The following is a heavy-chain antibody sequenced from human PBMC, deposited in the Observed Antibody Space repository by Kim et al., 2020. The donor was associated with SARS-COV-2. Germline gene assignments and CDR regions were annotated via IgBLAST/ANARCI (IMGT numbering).Heavy chain of an antibody. D-gene: IGHD2-15*01. CDR2: IYPDGGDK. Sequence: GGSLRLSCEASGFRFSNYAIYWVRQAPGKGLEWVAMIYPDGGDKYYADSVKGRFTISRDNSENTVSLQMNSLRADDTAVYYCARGHGGGTGIYWGQGSQVTVSS. CDR3: ARGHGGGTGIY. J-gene: IGHJ4*02. CDR1: GFRFSNYA. V-gene: IGHV3-33*01.